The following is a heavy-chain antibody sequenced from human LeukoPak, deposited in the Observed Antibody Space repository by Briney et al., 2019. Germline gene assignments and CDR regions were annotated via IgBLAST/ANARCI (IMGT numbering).Heavy chain of an antibody. D-gene: IGHD2-2*01. J-gene: IGHJ4*02. CDR1: GFTFSSYA. CDR2: ISGSGGNT. Sequence: GGSLRLSCAASGFTFSSYATSWVRQAPGKGLEWVSAISGSGGNTYSADSVKGRFTISRDSSKNTLFLQMNSLRAEDTAVYYCAIDSRSTWHFDYWGQGTLVTVSS. CDR3: AIDSRSTWHFDY. V-gene: IGHV3-23*01.